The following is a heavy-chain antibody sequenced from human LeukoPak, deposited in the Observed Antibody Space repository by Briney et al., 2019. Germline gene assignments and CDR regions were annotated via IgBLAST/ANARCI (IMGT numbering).Heavy chain of an antibody. CDR1: GFTFSSYS. D-gene: IGHD3-22*01. CDR3: ARALRITMIGY. J-gene: IGHJ4*02. V-gene: IGHV3-21*01. Sequence: GGSLRLSCAASGFTFSSYSMNWVRQAPGKGLEWVSSISSSSSYIYYADSVKGRFTISRDNAKNSLYLQMSSLRAEDTAVYYCARALRITMIGYWGQGTLVTVSS. CDR2: ISSSSSYI.